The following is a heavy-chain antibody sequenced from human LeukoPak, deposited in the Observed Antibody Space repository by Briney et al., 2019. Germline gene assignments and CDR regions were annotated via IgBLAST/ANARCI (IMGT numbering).Heavy chain of an antibody. CDR2: ISYDGSNK. CDR3: AKAHPLGATMGHDAFDI. V-gene: IGHV3-30*18. Sequence: GRSLRLSCAASGFTFSSYGMHWVRQAPGKGLEWVAVISYDGSNKYYADSVKGRFTISRDNSKNTLYLQMNSLRAEDTAVYYCAKAHPLGATMGHDAFDIWGQGTMVTVSS. CDR1: GFTFSSYG. D-gene: IGHD1-26*01. J-gene: IGHJ3*02.